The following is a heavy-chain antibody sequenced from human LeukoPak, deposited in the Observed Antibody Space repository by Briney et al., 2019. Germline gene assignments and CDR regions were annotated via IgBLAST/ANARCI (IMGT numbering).Heavy chain of an antibody. Sequence: SETLSLTCAVYGRSFRGYYWSWIRQPPGKGLAWIGEINHSGNTNYNPSLKSRVTISVDTSKNQLSLKLSSVAAADTAVYYCARPLGYCSSSSCPQPWFDPWGQGTLVTVSS. CDR3: ARPLGYCSSSSCPQPWFDP. J-gene: IGHJ5*02. CDR1: GRSFRGYY. CDR2: INHSGNT. D-gene: IGHD2-2*01. V-gene: IGHV4-34*01.